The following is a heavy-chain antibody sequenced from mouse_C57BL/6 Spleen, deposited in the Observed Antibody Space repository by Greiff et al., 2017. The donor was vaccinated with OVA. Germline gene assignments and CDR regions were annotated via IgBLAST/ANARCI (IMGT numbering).Heavy chain of an antibody. CDR1: GYTFTSYW. Sequence: VQLQQSGAELVKPGASVKMSCKASGYTFTSYWITWVKQRPGQGLEWIGDIYPGSGSTNYNEKFKSKATLTVAKSSSTAYMQLSSLTSEDSAVYYCARRSYYGYDHAMDYWGQGTSVTVSS. J-gene: IGHJ4*01. V-gene: IGHV1-55*01. CDR2: IYPGSGST. D-gene: IGHD2-2*01. CDR3: ARRSYYGYDHAMDY.